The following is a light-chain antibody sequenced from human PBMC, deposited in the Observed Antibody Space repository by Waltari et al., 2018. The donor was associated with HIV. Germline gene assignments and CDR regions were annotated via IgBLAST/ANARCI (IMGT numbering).Light chain of an antibody. J-gene: IGLJ2*01. V-gene: IGLV2-14*03. CDR2: DVD. Sequence: SAVTQPASVSGLPGQSITVPCSGADNDFGLYNFVSWYQQYPGAPPKLILYDVDSRASGISYRFYGSKSGNTASLTISGLRAEDEAHYYCASFMGDNTIVFGGGTKVTVL. CDR1: DNDFGLYNF. CDR3: ASFMGDNTIV.